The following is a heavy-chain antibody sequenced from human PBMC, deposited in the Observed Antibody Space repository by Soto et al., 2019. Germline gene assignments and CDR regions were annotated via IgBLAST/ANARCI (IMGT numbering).Heavy chain of an antibody. CDR1: GGSVSSGSYY. V-gene: IGHV4-61*01. CDR2: IYYSGST. J-gene: IGHJ4*02. Sequence: QVQLQESGPGLVKPSETLSLTCTVSGGSVSSGSYYWSWIRQPPGKGLEWIGYIYYSGSTNYNLSLKSRVTISVDTSKNQFSLKLSSVTAADTAVYYCARAVVVVAAELDYWGQGTLVTVSS. CDR3: ARAVVVVAAELDY. D-gene: IGHD2-15*01.